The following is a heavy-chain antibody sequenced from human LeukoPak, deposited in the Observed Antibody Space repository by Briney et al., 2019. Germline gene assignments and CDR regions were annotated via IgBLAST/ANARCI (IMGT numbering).Heavy chain of an antibody. CDR1: GYTFTSYG. CDR3: ARDQGVTDPPPYGLDV. Sequence: GGSVMVSCKASGYTFTSYGISWVRQAPGQGLEWMGWISAYNGNTNYAQKLQGRVTMTTDTSTSTAYMELRSLRSDDTAVYYCARDQGVTDPPPYGLDVWGQGTTVTVSS. CDR2: ISAYNGNT. J-gene: IGHJ6*02. V-gene: IGHV1-18*01. D-gene: IGHD3-10*01.